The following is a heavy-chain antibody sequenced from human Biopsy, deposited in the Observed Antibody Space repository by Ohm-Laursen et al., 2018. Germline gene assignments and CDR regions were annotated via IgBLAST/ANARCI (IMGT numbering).Heavy chain of an antibody. Sequence: TLSLTCVVYGESFNGYYWSWIRRTPGKGLEWIGEINHSGRTNYNPSLKSRVTISADTSKNQFSLKVRSVTAADTAVYYCVRGVDYYDPYHYYALDVWGQGTTVTVSS. CDR3: VRGVDYYDPYHYYALDV. D-gene: IGHD3-22*01. V-gene: IGHV4-34*01. CDR2: INHSGRT. CDR1: GESFNGYY. J-gene: IGHJ6*02.